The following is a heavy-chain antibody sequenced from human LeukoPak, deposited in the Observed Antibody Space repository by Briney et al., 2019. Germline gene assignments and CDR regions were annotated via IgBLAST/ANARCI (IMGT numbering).Heavy chain of an antibody. CDR3: AKNSRSPQYYYYGMDV. CDR1: GFTFSSYA. V-gene: IGHV3-23*01. J-gene: IGHJ6*02. CDR2: ISGSGDNT. Sequence: GGSLRLSCAASGFTFSSYAMSWVRQVPGKGLEWVSVISGSGDNTYYADSVKGRFTISRDNSKNTLYLQMNSLRAEDTAVYYCAKNSRSPQYYYYGMDVWGQGTTVTVSS. D-gene: IGHD5-12*01.